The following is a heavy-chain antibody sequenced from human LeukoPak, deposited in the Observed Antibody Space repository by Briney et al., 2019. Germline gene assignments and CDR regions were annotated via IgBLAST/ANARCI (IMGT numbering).Heavy chain of an antibody. CDR1: GGSISSGDYY. Sequence: SETLSLSCTVSGGSISSGDYYWSWIRQPPGKGLEWIGYIYYSGSTYYNPSLKSRVTISVDTSKNQFSLKLSSVTAADTAVYYCARDFYGGNANDYWGQGTLVTVSS. CDR3: ARDFYGGNANDY. CDR2: IYYSGST. V-gene: IGHV4-30-4*01. D-gene: IGHD4-23*01. J-gene: IGHJ4*02.